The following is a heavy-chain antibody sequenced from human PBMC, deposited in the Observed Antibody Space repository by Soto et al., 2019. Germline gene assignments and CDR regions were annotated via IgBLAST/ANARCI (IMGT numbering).Heavy chain of an antibody. CDR2: IYYSGST. CDR1: GASINSGVYY. J-gene: IGHJ6*02. Sequence: SETLSLTCTVSGASINSGVYYWSWIRQHPGKGLEWIGYIYYSGSTYYNPSLKSRVTMSVDTSNNQFSVKLSSVTAADTAVYYCAARAKNYYGMDVWGQGTTVT. CDR3: AARAKNYYGMDV. V-gene: IGHV4-31*03.